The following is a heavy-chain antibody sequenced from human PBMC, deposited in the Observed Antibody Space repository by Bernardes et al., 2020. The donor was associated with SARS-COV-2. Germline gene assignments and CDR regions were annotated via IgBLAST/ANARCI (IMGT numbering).Heavy chain of an antibody. D-gene: IGHD2-15*01. J-gene: IGHJ4*02. CDR3: ARDRYCSGGACFSDY. V-gene: IGHV3-23*01. CDR2: IGGSGGNI. Sequence: GGSLRLSCAASGFTFSSYAMSWVRQAPGKGLEWVSGIGGSGGNIYYADSVKGRFTISRDNSKNTLFLRMNSLRAEDTAVYYCARDRYCSGGACFSDYWGQGTLVTVSS. CDR1: GFTFSSYA.